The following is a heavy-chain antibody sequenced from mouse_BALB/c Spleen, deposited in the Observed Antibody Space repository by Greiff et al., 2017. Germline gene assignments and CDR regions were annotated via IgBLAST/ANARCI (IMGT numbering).Heavy chain of an antibody. J-gene: IGHJ3*01. Sequence: VQLKESGPSLVKPSQTLSLTCSVTGDSITSGYWNWIRKFPGNKLEYMGYISYSGSTYYNPSLKSRISITRDTSKNQYYLQLNSVTTEDTATYYCARVDYYYGSSWFAYWGQGTLVTVSA. V-gene: IGHV3-8*02. CDR3: ARVDYYYGSSWFAY. D-gene: IGHD1-1*01. CDR1: GDSITSGY. CDR2: ISYSGST.